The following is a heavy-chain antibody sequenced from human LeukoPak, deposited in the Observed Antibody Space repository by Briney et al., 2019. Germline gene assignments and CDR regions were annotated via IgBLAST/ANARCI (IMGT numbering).Heavy chain of an antibody. J-gene: IGHJ6*02. CDR3: AREKPLGDYYYYGMDV. CDR1: GYTFTSYG. Sequence: ASVKASCKASGYTFTSYGISWVRQAPGQGLEWMGWISAYNGNTNYAQKLQGRVTMTTDTSTSTAYMELSRLRSDDTAVHYCAREKPLGDYYYYGMDVWGQGTTVTVSS. V-gene: IGHV1-18*01. CDR2: ISAYNGNT.